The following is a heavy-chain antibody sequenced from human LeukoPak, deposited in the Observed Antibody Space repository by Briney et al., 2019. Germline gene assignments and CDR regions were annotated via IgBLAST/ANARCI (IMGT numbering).Heavy chain of an antibody. J-gene: IGHJ6*02. CDR3: ARRYCSGGSCYKGVYYYYGMDV. D-gene: IGHD2-15*01. Sequence: GESLKISCKGSGYSFTSFWIGWVRQMPGKGLEWMGIIYPGDSDTRYSPSLQGQVTISADKSISTAFLQWSSLKASDTAMYYCARRYCSGGSCYKGVYYYYGMDVWGQGTTVTVSS. CDR1: GYSFTSFW. V-gene: IGHV5-51*01. CDR2: IYPGDSDT.